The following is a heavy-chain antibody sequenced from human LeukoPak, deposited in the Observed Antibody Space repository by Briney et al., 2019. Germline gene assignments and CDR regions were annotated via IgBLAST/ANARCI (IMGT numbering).Heavy chain of an antibody. Sequence: GGSLRLSCAASRFTFTDYWMSWVRQAPGKGLEWVSGISWNSGSIGYADSVKGRFTISRDNAKNSLYLQMNSLRAEDTALYYCAKGLHMVRGVIITEGYYYYGMDVWGQGTTVTVSS. V-gene: IGHV3-9*01. CDR1: RFTFTDYW. CDR2: ISWNSGSI. CDR3: AKGLHMVRGVIITEGYYYYGMDV. D-gene: IGHD3-10*01. J-gene: IGHJ6*02.